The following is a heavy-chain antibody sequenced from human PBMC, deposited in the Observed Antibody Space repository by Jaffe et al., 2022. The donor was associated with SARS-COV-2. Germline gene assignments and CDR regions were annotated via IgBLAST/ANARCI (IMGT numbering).Heavy chain of an antibody. CDR2: ISYDGSNK. CDR1: GFTFSSYA. J-gene: IGHJ6*02. D-gene: IGHD2-2*01. V-gene: IGHV3-30-3*01. CDR3: ARERLVVVPAATYYYYYYGMDV. Sequence: QVQLVESGGGVVQPGRSLRLSCAASGFTFSSYAMHWVRQAPGKGLEWVAVISYDGSNKYYADSVKGRFTISRDNSKNTLYLQMNSLRAEDTAVYYCARERLVVVPAATYYYYYYGMDVWGQGTTVTVSS.